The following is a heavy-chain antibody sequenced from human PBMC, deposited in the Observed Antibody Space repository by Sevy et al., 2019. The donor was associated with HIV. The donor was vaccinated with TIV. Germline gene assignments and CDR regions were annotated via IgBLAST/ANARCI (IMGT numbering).Heavy chain of an antibody. D-gene: IGHD2-2*01. CDR2: ISGSGGST. V-gene: IGHV3-23*01. Sequence: WGSLRLSCAASGFTFSSYAMSWVRQAPGKGLEWVSAISGSGGSTYYADSVKGRFTISRDNSKNTLYLQMNSLRAEDTAVYYCASRRFYCSSTSCYYAFDIWGQGTMVTVSS. CDR3: ASRRFYCSSTSCYYAFDI. CDR1: GFTFSSYA. J-gene: IGHJ3*02.